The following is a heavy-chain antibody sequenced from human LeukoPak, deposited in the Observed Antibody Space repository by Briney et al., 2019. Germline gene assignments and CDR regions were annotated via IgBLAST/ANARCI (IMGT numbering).Heavy chain of an antibody. CDR2: ISHSGST. V-gene: IGHV4-59*01. CDR3: ARMPPVGGSYVY. J-gene: IGHJ4*02. Sequence: SETLSLTCTVSGGSISSYYWSWIRQPPGKGLEWIGYISHSGSTNYNPSLKSRVTISVDTSKNQFSLKLSSVTAADTAVYYCARMPPVGGSYVYWGQGTLVTVSS. D-gene: IGHD1-26*01. CDR1: GGSISSYY.